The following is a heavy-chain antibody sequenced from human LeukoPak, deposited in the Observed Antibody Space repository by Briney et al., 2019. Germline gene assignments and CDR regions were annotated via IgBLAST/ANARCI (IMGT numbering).Heavy chain of an antibody. J-gene: IGHJ4*02. CDR3: AKMSSHYYDSSGYYLFDY. D-gene: IGHD3-22*01. CDR2: INSDGSST. V-gene: IGHV3-74*01. Sequence: GGSLRLSCAASGFTFSSYWMHWVRQAPGKGLVWVSRINSDGSSTSYADSVKGRFTISRDNAKNTLYLQMNSLRAEDTAVYYCAKMSSHYYDSSGYYLFDYWGQGTLVTVSS. CDR1: GFTFSSYW.